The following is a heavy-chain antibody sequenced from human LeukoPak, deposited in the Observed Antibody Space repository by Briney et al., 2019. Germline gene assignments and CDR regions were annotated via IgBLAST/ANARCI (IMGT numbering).Heavy chain of an antibody. D-gene: IGHD1-14*01. V-gene: IGHV3-53*01. CDR1: GFTVSRNY. CDR2: IYGGGPT. J-gene: IGHJ3*02. CDR3: SRDLGIAGTTHAFYI. Sequence: GGPLKLSCAASGFTVSRNYMSWLRQAPGRGLECVSVIYGGGPTYYADSVKGRFTISRDTSKNTLYLQMNSLRAEDTAVYFCSRDLGIAGTTHAFYIWGQGTMVTVSS.